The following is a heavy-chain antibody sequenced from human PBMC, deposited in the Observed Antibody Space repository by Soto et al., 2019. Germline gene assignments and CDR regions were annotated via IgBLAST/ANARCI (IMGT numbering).Heavy chain of an antibody. Sequence: EVQLVESGGGLVQPGGSLRLSCAASGFTFSSYSINWVRQAPGKGLEWVSYISSGSGTIYYADSVKGRFTISRDNAKNSLYLQMNSLRAEDTAVYYCATLSGYCSGGSCWGQGTLVTVSS. CDR1: GFTFSSYS. CDR2: ISSGSGTI. J-gene: IGHJ4*02. CDR3: ATLSGYCSGGSC. V-gene: IGHV3-48*01. D-gene: IGHD2-15*01.